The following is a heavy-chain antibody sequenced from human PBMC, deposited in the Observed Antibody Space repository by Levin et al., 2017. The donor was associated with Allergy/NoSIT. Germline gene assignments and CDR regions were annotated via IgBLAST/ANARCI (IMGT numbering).Heavy chain of an antibody. CDR3: ARGYPPAVAGTYNDY. CDR1: GFTFSSYS. D-gene: IGHD6-19*01. J-gene: IGHJ4*02. Sequence: RGESLKISCAASGFTFSSYSMNWVRQAPGKGLEWVSSISSSSSYIYYADSVKGRFTISRDNAKNSLYLQMNSLRAEDTAVYYCARGYPPAVAGTYNDYWGQGTLVTVSS. V-gene: IGHV3-21*01. CDR2: ISSSSSYI.